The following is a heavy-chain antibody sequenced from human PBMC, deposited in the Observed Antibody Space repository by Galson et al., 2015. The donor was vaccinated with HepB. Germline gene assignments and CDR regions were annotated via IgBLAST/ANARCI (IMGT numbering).Heavy chain of an antibody. V-gene: IGHV4-59*08. CDR1: GGSISSYY. D-gene: IGHD7-27*01. CDR3: ARRGGGNWALWD. J-gene: IGHJ4*02. Sequence: ETLSLTCTVSGGSISSYYWSWIRQPPGKGLEWIGYIYYSGSTNYNPSLKSRVTISVDTSKNQFSLKLSSVTAADTAVYYCARRGGGNWALWDWGQRILVTVSS. CDR2: IYYSGST.